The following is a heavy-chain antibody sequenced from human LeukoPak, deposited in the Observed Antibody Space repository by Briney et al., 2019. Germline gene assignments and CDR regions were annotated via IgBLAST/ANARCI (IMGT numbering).Heavy chain of an antibody. D-gene: IGHD1-1*01. CDR1: GYTFTGYY. J-gene: IGHJ4*02. V-gene: IGHV1-2*02. Sequence: ASVKVSCKASGYTFTGYYMHWVRQAPGQGLEWMGWNNPNSGGTNYAQKFQGRVTMTRDTSISTAYMELSRLRSDDTAVYYCARAGTTGTEVDYWGQGTLVTVSS. CDR3: ARAGTTGTEVDY. CDR2: NNPNSGGT.